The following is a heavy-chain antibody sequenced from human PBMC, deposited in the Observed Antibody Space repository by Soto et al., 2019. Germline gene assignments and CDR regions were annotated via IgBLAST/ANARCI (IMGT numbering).Heavy chain of an antibody. CDR3: AKDQAEWPTLFDI. D-gene: IGHD3-3*01. CDR2: ISGSGGTT. V-gene: IGHV3-23*01. Sequence: GGSLRLSCAASGFTFSTYAMSWVRQAPGRGLEWVSGISGSGGTTYYADSVRGRFTISRDNSKNTLYLQMNSRRAEDTAVYFCAKDQAEWPTLFDIWGQGTMVTVSS. J-gene: IGHJ3*02. CDR1: GFTFSTYA.